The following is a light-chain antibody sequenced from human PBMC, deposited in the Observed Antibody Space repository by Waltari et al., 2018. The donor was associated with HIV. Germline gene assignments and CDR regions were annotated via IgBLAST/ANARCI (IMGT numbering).Light chain of an antibody. CDR2: YKSDSDK. CDR1: SGLNVGTYR. J-gene: IGLJ2*01. CDR3: MIWHSSFVV. V-gene: IGLV5-45*02. Sequence: QAVLTQPSSLSASPGASASLPCTLRSGLNVGTYRIYWSPQKPGSPPQYLLRYKSDSDKQQGSGVPSRFSGSKDASANAGILLISGLQSEDEADYYCMIWHSSFVVFGGGTKLTVL.